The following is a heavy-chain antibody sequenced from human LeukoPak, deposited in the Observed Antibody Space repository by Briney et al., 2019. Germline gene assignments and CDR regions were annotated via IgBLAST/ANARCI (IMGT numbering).Heavy chain of an antibody. Sequence: GASVKVSCKASGYTFTGYYMHWVRQAPGQGLEWMGWINPNSGGTNYAQKFQGRVTMTRDTSISTAYMELSRLRSDDRAVYYCVRDPGSGYSFLYYFDYWGQGTLVTVSS. CDR1: GYTFTGYY. D-gene: IGHD5-18*01. J-gene: IGHJ4*02. CDR2: INPNSGGT. V-gene: IGHV1-2*02. CDR3: VRDPGSGYSFLYYFDY.